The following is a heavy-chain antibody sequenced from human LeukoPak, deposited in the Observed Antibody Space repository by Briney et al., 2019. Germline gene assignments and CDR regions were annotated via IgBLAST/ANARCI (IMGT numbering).Heavy chain of an antibody. CDR1: GGSISSYY. CDR2: IYYSGST. V-gene: IGHV4-59*01. J-gene: IGHJ4*02. CDR3: ARASTGYSSGWSVQYYFDY. D-gene: IGHD6-19*01. Sequence: SETLSLTCTVSGGSISSYYWSWIRQPPGKGLEWIGYIYYSGSTNYNPSLKSRATISLDTSKNQFSLKLSSVTAADTAVYYCARASTGYSSGWSVQYYFDYWGQGTLVTVSS.